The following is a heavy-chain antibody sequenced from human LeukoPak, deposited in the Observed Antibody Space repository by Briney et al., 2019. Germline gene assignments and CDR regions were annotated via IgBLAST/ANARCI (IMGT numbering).Heavy chain of an antibody. V-gene: IGHV3-74*01. Sequence: GGSLRLSCAASGFTFSSYWMHWVRQAPGKGLVWVSRINGDGSSTSYADSVKGRFTISRDNAKNTLYLQMNSLRAEDTAVYYCAREGLYGGNWFDPWGQGTLVTVSS. CDR3: AREGLYGGNWFDP. J-gene: IGHJ5*02. CDR1: GFTFSSYW. CDR2: INGDGSST. D-gene: IGHD3-16*02.